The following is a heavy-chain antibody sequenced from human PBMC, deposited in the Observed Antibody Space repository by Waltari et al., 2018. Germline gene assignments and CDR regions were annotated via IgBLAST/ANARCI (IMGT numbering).Heavy chain of an antibody. J-gene: IGHJ4*02. CDR2: RDSGGSAI. CDR1: GFSFSDYY. CDR3: ARAREHSSDFWNGYSYYFDQ. V-gene: IGHV3-11*01. Sequence: QVQLVESGGGLVKPGGSLRLSCTASGFSFSDYYMSWIRQAPGKGLEWSSYRDSGGSAIHYADSVEGRFTISRDNAKNSLYLQRISLRADDTAVYYCARAREHSSDFWNGYSYYFDQWGQGTLVTVSS. D-gene: IGHD3-3*01.